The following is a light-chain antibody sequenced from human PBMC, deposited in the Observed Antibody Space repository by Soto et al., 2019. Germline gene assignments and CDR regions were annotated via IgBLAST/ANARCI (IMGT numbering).Light chain of an antibody. J-gene: IGLJ3*02. CDR3: AAWDDSLSGRV. CDR2: NND. Sequence: QLVLTQPPSASGTPGQRVTMSCSGSGSNLGPNYVYWFQQFPGTAPKLLIYNNDQRPSGVPDRFSVSQSGTSASLDISGPRSEDEGDYYCAAWDDSLSGRVFGGGTKLTVL. CDR1: GSNLGPNY. V-gene: IGLV1-47*02.